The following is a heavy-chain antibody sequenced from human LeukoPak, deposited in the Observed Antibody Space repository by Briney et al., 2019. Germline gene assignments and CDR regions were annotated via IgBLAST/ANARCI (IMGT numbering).Heavy chain of an antibody. V-gene: IGHV4-39*07. D-gene: IGHD3-10*01. Sequence: SETLSLTCTVSGGSISSSSYYWGWIRQPPGKGLEWIGSIYYSGSTYYNPSLKSRVTISVDTSKNQFSLKLSSVTAADTAVYYCARKGYYGSRHRAYYYYYYMDVWGKGTTVTVSS. J-gene: IGHJ6*03. CDR1: GGSISSSSYY. CDR3: ARKGYYGSRHRAYYYYYYMDV. CDR2: IYYSGST.